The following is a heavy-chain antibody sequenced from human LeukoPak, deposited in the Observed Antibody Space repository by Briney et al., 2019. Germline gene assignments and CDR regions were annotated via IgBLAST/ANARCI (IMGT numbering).Heavy chain of an antibody. Sequence: SVKVSCKASGGTFSSYAISWVRQAPGQGLEWMGGIIPILGIANYAQKFQGRVTITADKSTSTAYMELSSLRSEDTAVYYCARGVEATIMTAFDYWGQGTLVTVSS. V-gene: IGHV1-69*10. CDR3: ARGVEATIMTAFDY. CDR2: IIPILGIA. D-gene: IGHD5-12*01. CDR1: GGTFSSYA. J-gene: IGHJ4*02.